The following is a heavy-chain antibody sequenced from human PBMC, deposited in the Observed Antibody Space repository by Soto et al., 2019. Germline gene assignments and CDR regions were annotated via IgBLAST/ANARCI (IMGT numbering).Heavy chain of an antibody. D-gene: IGHD2-15*01. CDR1: GYTFTGYY. CDR3: ARDVCSGGSCYSLYYFDY. Sequence: QVQLVQSGAEVKKPGASVKVSCKASGYTFTGYYMHWVRQAPGQGLEWMGWINPNSGGTNYAQKFQGWVTMTRDTSISTAYMELSRLRSDDTAVYYCARDVCSGGSCYSLYYFDYWGQGTLVTVSS. CDR2: INPNSGGT. V-gene: IGHV1-2*04. J-gene: IGHJ4*02.